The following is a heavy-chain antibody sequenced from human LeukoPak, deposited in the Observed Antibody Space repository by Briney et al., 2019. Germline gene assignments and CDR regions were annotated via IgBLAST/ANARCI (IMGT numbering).Heavy chain of an antibody. CDR3: ARVWHYYDSSGSYYFDY. J-gene: IGHJ4*02. CDR2: ITNDGSNT. D-gene: IGHD3-22*01. V-gene: IGHV3-74*01. CDR1: GFSFSSHW. Sequence: PGGSLRLSCEASGFSFSSHWMHWVRQSPGRGLVWVSRITNDGSNTVYADSVEGRFTISRDNARNTLYLQMNSLRAADTAVYYCARVWHYYDSSGSYYFDYWGQGTLVTVSS.